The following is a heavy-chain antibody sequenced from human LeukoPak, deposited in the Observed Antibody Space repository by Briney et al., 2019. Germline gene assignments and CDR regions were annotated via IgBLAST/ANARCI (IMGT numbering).Heavy chain of an antibody. Sequence: PSETLSLTCTVCAGSITGYHWSWIRQPPGKGLEWIGYTYSGETTNYKPSLKSRATISADTSKNQFSLKLTSVTAADTAMYYCARRNDFDIWGQGTMVTVSS. CDR2: TYSGETT. CDR3: ARRNDFDI. V-gene: IGHV4-4*08. J-gene: IGHJ3*02. CDR1: AGSITGYH.